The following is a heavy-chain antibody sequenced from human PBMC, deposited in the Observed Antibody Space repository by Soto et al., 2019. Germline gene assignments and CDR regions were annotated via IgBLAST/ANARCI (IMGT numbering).Heavy chain of an antibody. Sequence: PGGSLRLSCEGFGFTFSSHSINWVRHAPGKGLEWVSSISSRSAYIYYADSLKGRFTISRDNAKNSLYLQMNSLRADDTAVYYCARDASAGPEYIDFWGQGTLVTVSS. CDR3: ARDASAGPEYIDF. CDR2: ISSRSAYI. CDR1: GFTFSSHS. V-gene: IGHV3-21*01. D-gene: IGHD6-13*01. J-gene: IGHJ4*02.